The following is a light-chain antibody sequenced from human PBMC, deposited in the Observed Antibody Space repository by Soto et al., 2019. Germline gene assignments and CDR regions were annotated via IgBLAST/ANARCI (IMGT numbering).Light chain of an antibody. CDR1: QSISSY. V-gene: IGKV1-5*03. J-gene: IGKJ5*01. CDR2: KAS. Sequence: DIPMTQSPSSLSASVGDIVTINCWGSQSISSYLNWYQQKPGKAHKLLIYKASSLESGVPSRFSGSGSETEFTLTISSLQSEDFAIYYCQQYHNWPPITFGQGTRLEIK. CDR3: QQYHNWPPIT.